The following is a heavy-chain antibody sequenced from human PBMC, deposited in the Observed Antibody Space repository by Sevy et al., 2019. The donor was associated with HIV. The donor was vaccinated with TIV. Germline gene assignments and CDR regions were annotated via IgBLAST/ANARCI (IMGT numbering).Heavy chain of an antibody. Sequence: GGSLRLSCTTSGFTLGDFAMSWVRQAPGKGLEWVAFLKNTGLGGTLDHAASVKGRFTISRDDSKGIAYLQMNDLKSEDTGVYYCTWWKGAQSIFDYWGQGALVTVSS. J-gene: IGHJ4*02. CDR3: TWWKGAQSIFDY. V-gene: IGHV3-49*04. CDR1: GFTLGDFA. CDR2: LKNTGLGGTL. D-gene: IGHD2-15*01.